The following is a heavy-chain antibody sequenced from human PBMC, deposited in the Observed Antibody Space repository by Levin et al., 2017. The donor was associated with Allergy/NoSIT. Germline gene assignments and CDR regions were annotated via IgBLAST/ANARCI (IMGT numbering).Heavy chain of an antibody. Sequence: ASVKVSCKASGYTFSRYGISWVRQAPGQGLEWMGWVNGDNDNRKYAQKVQGRVTMTTDTSTNIAYMELRSLRSDDTAVYYCARDHASQRALDYYYGLDVWGQGTTVTVSS. CDR3: ARDHASQRALDYYYGLDV. D-gene: IGHD3-16*01. V-gene: IGHV1-18*01. J-gene: IGHJ6*02. CDR1: GYTFSRYG. CDR2: VNGDNDNR.